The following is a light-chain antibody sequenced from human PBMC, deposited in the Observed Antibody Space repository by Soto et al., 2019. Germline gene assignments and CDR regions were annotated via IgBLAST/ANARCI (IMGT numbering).Light chain of an antibody. J-gene: IGKJ2*01. CDR1: QSVSNRY. V-gene: IGKV3-20*01. CDR3: QQYSSLPHT. CDR2: GIS. Sequence: SVLTQSPGTLSFSPGERATLSCRASQSVSNRYFAWYQQKPGQAPRLLIYGISSRATGIPDRFSGSGSGTDFTLTISRLEPEDFVVYYCQQYSSLPHTFGQGTKLEVK.